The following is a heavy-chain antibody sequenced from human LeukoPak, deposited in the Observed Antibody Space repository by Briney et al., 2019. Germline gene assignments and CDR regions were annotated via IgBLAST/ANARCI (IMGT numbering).Heavy chain of an antibody. Sequence: SETLSLTCTVSSHSITYNYYGWIRQSPVKGLEWIGSISQRGITYYNPSLQSRVTVSRDKSNNQLSLGLTSVTAADTAIYYCVGHETPYYYIDVWGKGTAVIISS. V-gene: IGHV4-38-2*02. CDR1: SHSITYNY. J-gene: IGHJ6*03. CDR2: ISQRGIT. CDR3: VGHETPYYYIDV.